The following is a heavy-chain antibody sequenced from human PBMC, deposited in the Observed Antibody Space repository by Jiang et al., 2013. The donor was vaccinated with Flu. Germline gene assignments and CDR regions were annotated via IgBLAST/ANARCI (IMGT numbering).Heavy chain of an antibody. CDR2: IYYSGST. V-gene: IGHV4-59*08. CDR3: ARLRIPGGVGQKAHKWELVVGPRDYYGMDV. J-gene: IGHJ6*04. Sequence: LEWIGYIYYSGSTNYNPSLKSRVTISVDTSKNQFSLKLSSVTAADTAVYYCARLRIPGGVGQKAHKWELVVGPRDYYGMDVWGKGTTVTVSS. D-gene: IGHD1-26*01.